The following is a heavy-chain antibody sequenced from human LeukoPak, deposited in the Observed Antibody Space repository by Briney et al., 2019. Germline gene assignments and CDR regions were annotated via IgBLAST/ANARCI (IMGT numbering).Heavy chain of an antibody. D-gene: IGHD3-16*01. J-gene: IGHJ4*02. CDR2: VSYSGST. CDR3: ARHRVGVNFDY. Sequence: SETLSLTCTVSGGSIGSYYWSFVRQPPRKGLEWIGSVSYSGSTNYNPSLKSRVTISVDTSKNRFSLELSSVTAADTAVYFCARHRVGVNFDYWGQGTLVTVSS. CDR1: GGSIGSYY. V-gene: IGHV4-59*08.